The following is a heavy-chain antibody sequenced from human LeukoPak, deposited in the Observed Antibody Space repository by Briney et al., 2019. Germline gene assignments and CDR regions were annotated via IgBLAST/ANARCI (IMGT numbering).Heavy chain of an antibody. CDR1: GGSISSGGYS. CDR3: ARDPRRIRQLGPMYYFDY. D-gene: IGHD6-6*01. CDR2: IYYSGST. V-gene: IGHV4-30-4*07. J-gene: IGHJ4*02. Sequence: SETLSLTCAVSGGSISSGGYSWSWIRQPPGKGLEWIGYIYYSGSTYYNPSLKSRVTISVDTSKNQFSLKLSSVTAADTAVYYCARDPRRIRQLGPMYYFDYWGQGTLVTVSS.